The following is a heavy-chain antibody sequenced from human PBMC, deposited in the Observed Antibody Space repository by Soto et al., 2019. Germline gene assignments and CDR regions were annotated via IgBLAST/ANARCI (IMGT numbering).Heavy chain of an antibody. CDR3: ARDKITGLFDY. J-gene: IGHJ4*02. CDR2: INHSGST. Sequence: QVQLQQWGAGLLKPSETLSLTCAVYGGSFSGYYWTWIRQPPGTGLEWIGEINHSGSTNYNPSLKSRVTLSVDTSKNQFSLKLTSVTAADPVVYYCARDKITGLFDYWAQGTLVTVSS. V-gene: IGHV4-34*01. D-gene: IGHD2-8*02. CDR1: GGSFSGYY.